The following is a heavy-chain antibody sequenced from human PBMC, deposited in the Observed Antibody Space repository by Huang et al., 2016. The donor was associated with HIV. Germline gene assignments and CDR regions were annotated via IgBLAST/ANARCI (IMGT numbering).Heavy chain of an antibody. Sequence: QVQLQESGPGLVKPSETLSLTGTVSGGSISSHHYSWIRQPPGKGLEWIGIIYYSGVTNYIPSLKSRATISLNTSKNHVSLRLRSVTAADTAVYYCARVARGPNWYFDLWGRGTLVTVSS. CDR3: ARVARGPNWYFDL. J-gene: IGHJ2*01. V-gene: IGHV4-59*11. D-gene: IGHD2-15*01. CDR1: GGSISSHH. CDR2: IYYSGVT.